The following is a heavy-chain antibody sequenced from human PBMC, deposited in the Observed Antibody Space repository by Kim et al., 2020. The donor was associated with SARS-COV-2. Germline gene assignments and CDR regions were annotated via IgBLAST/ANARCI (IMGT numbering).Heavy chain of an antibody. Sequence: ASVKVSCKASGYSFTTYAMHWMRQAPGQRLEWMGWINAANGKTEFSQEFRGRVSITRDTSANTDYMELRSLRSEDTAVYYCVRGECGHCYGIDYWGQGTLVTVSS. V-gene: IGHV1-3*03. J-gene: IGHJ4*02. D-gene: IGHD2-21*01. CDR1: GYSFTTYA. CDR2: INAANGKT. CDR3: VRGECGHCYGIDY.